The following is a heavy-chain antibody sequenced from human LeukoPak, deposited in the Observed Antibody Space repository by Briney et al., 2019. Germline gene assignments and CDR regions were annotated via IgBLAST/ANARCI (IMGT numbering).Heavy chain of an antibody. D-gene: IGHD1-26*01. CDR2: ISAYNGNT. V-gene: IGHV1-18*01. Sequence: ASVKVSCKASGYTFTSYGISWVRQAPGQGLEWMGWISAYNGNTNYAQKLQGRVTMTTDTSTSTAYMELRSLRSDDTAVYYCARVQPGTEWELLGCIDYWGQGTLVTVSS. CDR3: ARVQPGTEWELLGCIDY. J-gene: IGHJ4*02. CDR1: GYTFTSYG.